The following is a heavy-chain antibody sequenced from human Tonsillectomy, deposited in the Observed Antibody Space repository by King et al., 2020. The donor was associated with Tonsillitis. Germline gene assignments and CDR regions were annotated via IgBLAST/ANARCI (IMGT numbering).Heavy chain of an antibody. CDR2: ISYDGSNK. Sequence: VQLVGSGGGVVQPGRSLRLSCAASGFTFSSYGMHWVRQAPGKGLEWVAFISYDGSNKYYAASVKGRFTISRDNSKNTLYLQMNSLRAEDTAVYYCAKHRLKNSDYAYYGMDVWGQGTTVAVSS. J-gene: IGHJ6*02. CDR1: GFTFSSYG. V-gene: IGHV3-30*18. D-gene: IGHD5-12*01. CDR3: AKHRLKNSDYAYYGMDV.